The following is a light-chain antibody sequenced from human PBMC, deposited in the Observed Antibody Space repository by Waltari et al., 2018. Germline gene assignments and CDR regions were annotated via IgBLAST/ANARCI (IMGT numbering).Light chain of an antibody. CDR1: HSVTNY. Sequence: DIVLTQSPAILSLSPGAGASLSCRASHSVTNYLAWYQQKPGQAPRLLIYDTSNRATGIPARFSGSGFGTDFTLTISSLEPEDFAVYYCQQRRDWPLTFGGGTKVEIK. CDR3: QQRRDWPLT. V-gene: IGKV3-11*01. J-gene: IGKJ4*01. CDR2: DTS.